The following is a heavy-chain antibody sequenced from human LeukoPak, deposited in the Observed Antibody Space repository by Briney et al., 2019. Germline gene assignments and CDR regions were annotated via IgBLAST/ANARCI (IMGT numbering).Heavy chain of an antibody. Sequence: GRSLRLSCAASGFTFSSYGMHWVRQAPGKGLEWVAVIWYDGSNKYYADSVKGRFTISRDNSKNTLYLQMNSPRAEDTAVYYCARGGIQVSGIDEFDYWGQGTLVTVSS. J-gene: IGHJ4*02. V-gene: IGHV3-33*01. D-gene: IGHD6-19*01. CDR1: GFTFSSYG. CDR2: IWYDGSNK. CDR3: ARGGIQVSGIDEFDY.